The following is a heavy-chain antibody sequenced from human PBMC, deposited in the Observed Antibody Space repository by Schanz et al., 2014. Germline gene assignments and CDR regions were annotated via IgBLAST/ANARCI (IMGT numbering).Heavy chain of an antibody. J-gene: IGHJ3*02. D-gene: IGHD2-8*01. CDR2: IHHSGST. CDR1: GGSFSGYY. CDR3: ASKGLTTDAFDI. Sequence: QVQLQQWGAGLLKPSETLSLTCAVYGGSFSGYYWTWIRQPPGKGLEWIGEIHHSGSTNYNPSLKSRVTMSVETSKNQFSLKLRSVTAVDTAVYYCASKGLTTDAFDIWGQGTMVTVSS. V-gene: IGHV4-34*01.